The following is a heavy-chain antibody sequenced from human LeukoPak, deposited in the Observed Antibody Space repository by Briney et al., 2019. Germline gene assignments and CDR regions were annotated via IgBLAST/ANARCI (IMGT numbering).Heavy chain of an antibody. V-gene: IGHV4-31*03. D-gene: IGHD5-18*01. CDR3: ARNVDTAMVTNWFDP. J-gene: IGHJ5*02. Sequence: SQTLSLTCTVSGGSISSGGYYWSWIRQHPGKGLEWIGYIYYSGSTYYNPSLKSRVTISVDTSKNQFSLKLSSVTAADTAVYYCARNVDTAMVTNWFDPWGQGTLVTVSS. CDR1: GGSISSGGYY. CDR2: IYYSGST.